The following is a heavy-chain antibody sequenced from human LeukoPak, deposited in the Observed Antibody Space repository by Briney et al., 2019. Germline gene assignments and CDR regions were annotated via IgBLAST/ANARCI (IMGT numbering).Heavy chain of an antibody. Sequence: PSETLSLTCAVFGGSFTDYSTSWVRQPPGKGLEWIGYMYYSGTTNNNPSLKSRVTISVDTSKNQSSLKVRSVTAADTAVYYCARGLGWGATIFDYWGQGTLVTVSS. D-gene: IGHD1-26*01. CDR1: GGSFTDYS. CDR2: MYYSGTT. V-gene: IGHV4-34*11. J-gene: IGHJ4*02. CDR3: ARGLGWGATIFDY.